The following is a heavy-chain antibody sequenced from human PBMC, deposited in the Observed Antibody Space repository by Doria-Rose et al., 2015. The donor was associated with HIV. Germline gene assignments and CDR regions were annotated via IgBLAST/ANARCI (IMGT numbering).Heavy chain of an antibody. V-gene: IGHV2-26*01. CDR1: GVSLSSPGMG. CDR2: IFSDDAR. D-gene: IGHD6-13*01. Sequence: SGPVLVKPTETLTLTCTVSGVSLSSPGMGVSWIRQPPGKALEWLANIFSDDARSYKTSLKSRLTISRGPSKSQVVLTMTDMDPVDTATYYCARIKSSRWYHKYYFDFWGQGTLVIVSA. J-gene: IGHJ4*02. CDR3: ARIKSSRWYHKYYFDF.